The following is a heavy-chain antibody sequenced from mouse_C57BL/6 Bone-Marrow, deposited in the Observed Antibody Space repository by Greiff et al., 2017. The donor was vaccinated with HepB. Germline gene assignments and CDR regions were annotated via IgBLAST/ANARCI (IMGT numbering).Heavy chain of an antibody. CDR1: GFTFSNYW. J-gene: IGHJ1*03. CDR2: IRLKSDNYAT. Sequence: EVQRVESGGGLVQPGGSMKLSCVASGFTFSNYWMNWVRQSPEKGLEWVAQIRLKSDNYATHYAESVKGRFTISRDDSKSSVYLQMNNLRAEDTGIYYCTNYPYWYFDVWGTGTTVTVSS. V-gene: IGHV6-3*01. D-gene: IGHD2-1*01. CDR3: TNYPYWYFDV.